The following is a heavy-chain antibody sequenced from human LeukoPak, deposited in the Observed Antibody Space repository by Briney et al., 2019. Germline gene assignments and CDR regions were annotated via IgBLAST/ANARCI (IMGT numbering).Heavy chain of an antibody. CDR2: IYHSGST. D-gene: IGHD3-22*01. CDR1: GGSISSGGYY. Sequence: PSETLSLTCTVSGGSISSGGYYWSWIRQPPGKGLEWIGYIYHSGSTNYNPSLKSRVTISVDTSKNQFSLKLSSVTAADTAVYYCASWGYYYDSSGYTPRAAFDIWGQGTMFTVSS. CDR3: ASWGYYYDSSGYTPRAAFDI. J-gene: IGHJ3*02. V-gene: IGHV4-61*08.